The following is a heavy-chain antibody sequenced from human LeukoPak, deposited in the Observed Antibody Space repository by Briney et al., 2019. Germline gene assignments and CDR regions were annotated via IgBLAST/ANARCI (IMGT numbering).Heavy chain of an antibody. CDR1: AGSVSNGNYY. V-gene: IGHV4-61*01. Sequence: SETLSLTCTVSAGSVSNGNYYWRWLRQPPGKALEWIGYIYYTGTTYYIPSLEGRVTISVDTSKNQFSVKLNSVTAADTAVYYCARATYYDFWSGWRDWGQGTLVTVSS. J-gene: IGHJ4*02. CDR3: ARATYYDFWSGWRD. D-gene: IGHD3-3*01. CDR2: IYYTGTT.